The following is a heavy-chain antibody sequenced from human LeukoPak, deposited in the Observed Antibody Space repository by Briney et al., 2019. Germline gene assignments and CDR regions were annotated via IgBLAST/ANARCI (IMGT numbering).Heavy chain of an antibody. Sequence: ASETLSLTCAVYGGSFSGYYWSWVRQPPGKGLEWVGEINHSGSANHNPSLKSRVTISVDTSRNQFSLRLSSVTAADTAVYYCARGRIFDYWGQGTLVTVSS. V-gene: IGHV4-34*01. D-gene: IGHD2-15*01. CDR2: INHSGSA. CDR3: ARGRIFDY. J-gene: IGHJ4*02. CDR1: GGSFSGYY.